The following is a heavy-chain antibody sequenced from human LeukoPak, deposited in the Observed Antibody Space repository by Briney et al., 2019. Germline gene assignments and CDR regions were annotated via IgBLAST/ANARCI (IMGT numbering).Heavy chain of an antibody. CDR1: GFTFSRYG. Sequence: PGGSLRLSCAASGFTFSRYGMHWVRQASGKGLEWVANMKQDGSEKSYVDSVKGRFTISRDNARNSLYLQMNSLRVEDTAVYYCARSIGWYPEFWGQGTLVTVSS. D-gene: IGHD6-19*01. CDR3: ARSIGWYPEF. CDR2: MKQDGSEK. V-gene: IGHV3-7*01. J-gene: IGHJ4*02.